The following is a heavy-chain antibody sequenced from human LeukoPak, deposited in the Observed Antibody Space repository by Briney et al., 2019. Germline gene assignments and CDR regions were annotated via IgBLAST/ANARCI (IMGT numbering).Heavy chain of an antibody. Sequence: KSSETLSLTCTVSGGSISSYYWSWIRRPAGKGLEWIGRIYTSGSTNYNPSLKSRVTMSVDTSKNQFSLKLSSVTAADTAVYYCARDRRYYGSGSYFDYWGQGTLVTVSS. CDR1: GGSISSYY. CDR3: ARDRRYYGSGSYFDY. CDR2: IYTSGST. D-gene: IGHD3-10*01. J-gene: IGHJ4*02. V-gene: IGHV4-4*07.